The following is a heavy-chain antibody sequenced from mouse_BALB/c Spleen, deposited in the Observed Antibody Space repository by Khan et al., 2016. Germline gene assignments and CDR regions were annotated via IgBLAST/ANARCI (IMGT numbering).Heavy chain of an antibody. J-gene: IGHJ2*01. CDR2: ISSGGSVI. Sequence: EVQLVESGGGLVQPGGSRKLSCAASGFTFSSFGMHWVRQAPEKGLEWVAFISSGGSVIYYADTVKGRFTISRDNPKNTLFLQMTSLRSKDTAMYYCGRGDYWGQGTTLTVSS. V-gene: IGHV5-17*02. CDR3: GRGDY. CDR1: GFTFSSFG.